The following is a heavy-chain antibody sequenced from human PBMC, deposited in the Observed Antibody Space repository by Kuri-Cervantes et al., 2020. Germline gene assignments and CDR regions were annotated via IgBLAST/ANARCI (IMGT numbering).Heavy chain of an antibody. D-gene: IGHD6-19*01. V-gene: IGHV3-23*01. CDR2: IGTSDGNT. J-gene: IGHJ4*02. CDR1: GFTFSNYA. Sequence: GESLKISCATSGFTFSNYAMSWVRQAPGKGLEWVSTIGTSDGNTIYAASVKGRFIISRDNSRNTVSLQMNSLRVEDTAVYYCARGVGTQWPPQWGQGTLVTVSS. CDR3: ARGVGTQWPPQ.